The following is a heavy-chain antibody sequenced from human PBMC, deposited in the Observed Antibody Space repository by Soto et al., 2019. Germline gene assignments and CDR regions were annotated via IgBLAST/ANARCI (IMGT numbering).Heavy chain of an antibody. V-gene: IGHV1-2*02. J-gene: IGHJ6*02. D-gene: IGHD1-26*01. CDR2: INPNSGGT. CDR1: GYTFTGYY. CDR3: ARTFGATGRYYYYYGMDV. Sequence: QVQLVQSGAEVKKPGASVKVSCKASGYTFTGYYMHWVRQAPGQGLEWMGWINPNSGGTNYAQKFQGGVTMTRDTSSSTAYMELCMLGSDDTAVYYCARTFGATGRYYYYYGMDVWGQGTTVIVSS.